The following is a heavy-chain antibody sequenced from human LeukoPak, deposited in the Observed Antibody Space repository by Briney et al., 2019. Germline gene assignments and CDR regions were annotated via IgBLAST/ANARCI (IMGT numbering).Heavy chain of an antibody. Sequence: GSLRLSCAASGFTFSSYWMSWIRQPPGKGLEWIGEINHSGSTNYNPSLKSRVAISVDTSKNQFSLKLSSVTAADTAVYYCARGRLQRWLQSPFDYWGQGTLVTVSS. D-gene: IGHD5-24*01. CDR3: ARGRLQRWLQSPFDY. V-gene: IGHV4-34*01. CDR2: INHSGST. J-gene: IGHJ4*02. CDR1: GFTFSSYW.